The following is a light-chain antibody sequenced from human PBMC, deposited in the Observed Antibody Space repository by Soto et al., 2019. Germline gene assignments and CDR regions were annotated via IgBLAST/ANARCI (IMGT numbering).Light chain of an antibody. CDR1: QSVSGY. CDR3: QQRDYWQVT. V-gene: IGKV3-11*01. Sequence: EIVLTQSPFTLYLSPGERAILSCRASQSVSGYLAWYQQKPGQAPRLLIYDVSNRATGIPARFSGSGSGTDFTLTISSLEPEDFAIYYCQQRDYWQVTFGQGTRLEI. CDR2: DVS. J-gene: IGKJ5*01.